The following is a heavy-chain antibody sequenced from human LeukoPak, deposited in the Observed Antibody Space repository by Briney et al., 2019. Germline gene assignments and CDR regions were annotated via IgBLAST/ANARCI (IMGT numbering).Heavy chain of an antibody. V-gene: IGHV4-4*02. J-gene: IGHJ4*02. CDR3: AGLVGRYSSGLYYYYFDY. D-gene: IGHD3-22*01. Sequence: SETLSLTCTVSGDSINSLDLWSWVRQPPGKGLEWIGEMYLSGTTHSNPSVKSRVTISIDKSKNQFFLNLSSVTAADTSVYYCAGLVGRYSSGLYYYYFDYWGQGTLVTVSS. CDR1: GDSINSLDL. CDR2: MYLSGTT.